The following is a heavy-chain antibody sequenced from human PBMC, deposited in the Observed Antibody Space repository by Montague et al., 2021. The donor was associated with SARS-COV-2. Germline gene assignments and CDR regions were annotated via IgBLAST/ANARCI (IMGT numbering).Heavy chain of an antibody. CDR1: GFTFSSYA. CDR2: ISGSGGST. J-gene: IGHJ4*02. D-gene: IGHD3-22*01. Sequence: SRRISCAASGFTFSSYAMSWVRQAPGKGLEWVSAISGSGGSTYYADSVKGRFTISRDNSKNTLYLQMNSLRAEDTAVYYCRVGNYYDSISDYWGQGTLVTVSS. V-gene: IGHV3-23*01. CDR3: RVGNYYDSISDY.